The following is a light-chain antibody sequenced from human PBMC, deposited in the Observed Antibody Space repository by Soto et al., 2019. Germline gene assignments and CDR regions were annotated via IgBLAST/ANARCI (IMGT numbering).Light chain of an antibody. Sequence: EIVLTQSPGTLSLSPGERATLSCRASQSVSNNYFAWYQQKPGQAPRLLIYGASNRATGIPDRFSGSGSGTDVTLTISRMEPEDFAVYYCQQYGSSGTVGQGTKVEIK. CDR3: QQYGSSGT. CDR1: QSVSNNY. V-gene: IGKV3-20*01. J-gene: IGKJ1*01. CDR2: GAS.